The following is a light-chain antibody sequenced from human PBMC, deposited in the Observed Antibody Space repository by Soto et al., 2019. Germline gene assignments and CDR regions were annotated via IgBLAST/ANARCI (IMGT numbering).Light chain of an antibody. CDR3: CSIAGCGTYV. CDR1: SSDVGSHNL. J-gene: IGLJ1*01. Sequence: QSALTQPASVSGSPGQSITFSCTGTSSDVGSHNLVSWYQQYPGKAPKLIIFEASKRPSGVSNRFSGSKSGSTASLTISGLQAEDEADYYCCSIAGCGTYVFGSGTKVTVL. CDR2: EAS. V-gene: IGLV2-23*01.